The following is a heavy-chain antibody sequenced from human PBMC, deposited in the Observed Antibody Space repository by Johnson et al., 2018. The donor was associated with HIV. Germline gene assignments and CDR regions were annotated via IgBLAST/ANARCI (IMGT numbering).Heavy chain of an antibody. D-gene: IGHD2-21*01. CDR3: AKAYCPGCDAFDI. J-gene: IGHJ3*02. V-gene: IGHV3-30*18. CDR2: ISYDGNNK. CDR1: GFTFSNYD. Sequence: QMQLVESGGGVVQPGRSLRLSCVASGFTFSNYDMDWVRQAPGRGLEWVLSISYDGNNKYYGDSVKGRFTISRDNSKNKLYLQMDSLRTEDTGVYYCAKAYCPGCDAFDIWGQGTMVTVSS.